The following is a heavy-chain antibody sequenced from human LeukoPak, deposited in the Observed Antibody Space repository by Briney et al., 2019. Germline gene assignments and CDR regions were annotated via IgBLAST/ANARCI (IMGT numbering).Heavy chain of an antibody. CDR2: INHSGST. D-gene: IGHD5-18*01. CDR3: ASRGYSYGRNFDY. CDR1: GGSFSGYY. V-gene: IGHV4-34*01. J-gene: IGHJ4*02. Sequence: PSETLSLTCAVYGGSFSGYYWSWIRQPPGKGLEWIGEINHSGSTNYNPSLKSRVTISVDTSKNQFSLKPSSVTAADTAVYYCASRGYSYGRNFDYWGQGTLVTVSS.